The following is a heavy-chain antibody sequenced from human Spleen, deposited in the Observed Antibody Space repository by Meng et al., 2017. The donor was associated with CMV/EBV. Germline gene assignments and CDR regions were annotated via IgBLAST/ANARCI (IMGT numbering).Heavy chain of an antibody. CDR1: GYTFTSYG. CDR3: ASGVVVPADSYYYGMDV. V-gene: IGHV1-2*02. Sequence: ASVKVSCKASGYTFTSYGISWVRQAPGQGLEWMGWINPNSGGTNYAQKFQGRVTMTRDTSISTAYMELSRLRSDDTAVYYCASGVVVPADSYYYGMDVWGQGTTVTVSS. D-gene: IGHD2-2*01. J-gene: IGHJ6*02. CDR2: INPNSGGT.